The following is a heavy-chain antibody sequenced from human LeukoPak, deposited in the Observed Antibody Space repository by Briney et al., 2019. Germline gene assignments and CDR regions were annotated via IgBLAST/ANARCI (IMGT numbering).Heavy chain of an antibody. Sequence: SETLSLTCIVSGGSISGGNYYWGWIRQPPAKGLEWVGNIYYSGSTYYNPSLKSRVTISIDTSKNQFSLKLSSVTAADTAVYYCARDTGRFPHVAFDIWGQGTMVTVSS. V-gene: IGHV4-39*07. CDR1: GGSISGGNYY. CDR2: IYYSGST. CDR3: ARDTGRFPHVAFDI. D-gene: IGHD1-26*01. J-gene: IGHJ3*02.